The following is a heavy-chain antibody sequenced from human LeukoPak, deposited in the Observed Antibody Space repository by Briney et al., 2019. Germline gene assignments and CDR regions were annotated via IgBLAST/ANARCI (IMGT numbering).Heavy chain of an antibody. V-gene: IGHV3-23*01. CDR1: GITFTDHG. Sequence: PGGSQRLSCAASGITFTDHGLSWVRQAPGKGLEWVSSISVSGGVTLYADSVKGRFVISRDNSRSRVYLEMNRLRAEDTAVYYCAKGFDFWRGLYYFDHWGQGTLVTVSS. CDR2: ISVSGGVT. CDR3: AKGFDFWRGLYYFDH. D-gene: IGHD3-3*01. J-gene: IGHJ4*02.